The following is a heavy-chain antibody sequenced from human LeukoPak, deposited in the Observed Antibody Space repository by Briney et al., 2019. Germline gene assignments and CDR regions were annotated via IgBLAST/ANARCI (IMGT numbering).Heavy chain of an antibody. D-gene: IGHD6-19*01. CDR3: ARGLRSSVTRDY. Sequence: PSETLSLTCAVYGGSFSGYYWSWIRQPPGKGLEWIGEINHSGSTNYNPSLKSRVTISVDTSENQFSLKLSSVTAADTAVYYCARGLRSSVTRDYWGQGTLVTVSS. CDR1: GGSFSGYY. CDR2: INHSGST. J-gene: IGHJ4*02. V-gene: IGHV4-34*01.